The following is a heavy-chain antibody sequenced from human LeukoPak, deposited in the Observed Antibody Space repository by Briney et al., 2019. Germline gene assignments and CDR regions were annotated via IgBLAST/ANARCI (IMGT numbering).Heavy chain of an antibody. V-gene: IGHV4-34*01. CDR3: ARGKTLIAVARTFNFAY. Sequence: SETLSPTSAVDDGSFSGYYWSWIRQSPGKGLELIGEINHRGTTNYNPSLKSRVTISLDTSKNQFSLKMTSVTAADTAVYYCARGKTLIAVARTFNFAYWGEGTLVTAYS. J-gene: IGHJ4*02. CDR1: DGSFSGYY. CDR2: INHRGTT. D-gene: IGHD6-19*01.